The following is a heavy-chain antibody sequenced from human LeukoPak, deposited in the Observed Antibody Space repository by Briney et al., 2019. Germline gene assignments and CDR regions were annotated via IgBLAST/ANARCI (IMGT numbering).Heavy chain of an antibody. D-gene: IGHD6-19*01. CDR1: GGSFSGYY. Sequence: KPSETLSLTCAVYGGSFSGYYWSWIRQPPGKGLEWIGEINHSGSTNYNPSLKSRVTISVDTSKNQFSLKLSSVTAADTAVYYCAREGSVAGLTYFDYWGQGTLVTVSS. J-gene: IGHJ4*02. V-gene: IGHV4-34*01. CDR3: AREGSVAGLTYFDY. CDR2: INHSGST.